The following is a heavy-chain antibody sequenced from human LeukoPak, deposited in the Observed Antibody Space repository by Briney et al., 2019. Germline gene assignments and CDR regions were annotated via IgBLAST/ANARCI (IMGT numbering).Heavy chain of an antibody. Sequence: GGSLRLSCAASGFTVSSYEMNWVRQAPGKGLEWVSYMSSSGTVKFYADAVKGRFTISRDNAKSSLYLQMNSLRAEDTALYYCARDLRQPGLYFDNWGQGTLVTVSA. V-gene: IGHV3-48*03. CDR3: ARDLRQPGLYFDN. CDR2: MSSSGTVK. CDR1: GFTVSSYE. D-gene: IGHD6-13*01. J-gene: IGHJ4*02.